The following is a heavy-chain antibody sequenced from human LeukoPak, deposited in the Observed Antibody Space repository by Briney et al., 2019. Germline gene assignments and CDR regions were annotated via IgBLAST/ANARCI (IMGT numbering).Heavy chain of an antibody. D-gene: IGHD2-2*02. CDR2: ISDSSTYI. Sequence: PGGSLRLSCAASGFTFSSYAMNWVRQAPGKGLDWVSSISDSSTYIYYADSVKGRFTISRDNAKNSLYLQLNSLRAEDTSVYYCVTVGYCSSTSCYIDFDYWGQGTLVTVSS. J-gene: IGHJ4*02. CDR3: VTVGYCSSTSCYIDFDY. V-gene: IGHV3-21*01. CDR1: GFTFSSYA.